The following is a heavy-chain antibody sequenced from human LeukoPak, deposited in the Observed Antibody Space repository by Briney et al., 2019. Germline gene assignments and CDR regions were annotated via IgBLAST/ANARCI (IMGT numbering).Heavy chain of an antibody. CDR2: IIPIFGTA. V-gene: IGHV1-69*13. Sequence: SVKVSCKASGYTFISYYMHWVRQAPGQGLEWMGGIIPIFGTANYAQKFQGRVTITADESTSTAYMELSSLRSEDTAVYYCARVYYDSSGYYGLSNWGQGTLVTVSS. J-gene: IGHJ4*02. CDR1: GYTFISYY. CDR3: ARVYYDSSGYYGLSN. D-gene: IGHD3-22*01.